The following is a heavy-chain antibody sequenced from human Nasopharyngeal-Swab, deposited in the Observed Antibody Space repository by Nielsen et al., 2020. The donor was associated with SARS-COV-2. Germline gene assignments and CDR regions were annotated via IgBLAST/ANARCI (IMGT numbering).Heavy chain of an antibody. V-gene: IGHV3-21*01. CDR1: GFTFSSYS. J-gene: IGHJ6*03. D-gene: IGHD2-2*01. Sequence: GESLKISCAASGFTFSSYSMNWVRQAPGKGLEWVSSISSSSSYIYYADSVKGRFTISRDNSKNTLYLQMNSLRAEDTAVYYCARSKYQLPEGYYYYYMDVWGKGTTVTVSS. CDR2: ISSSSSYI. CDR3: ARSKYQLPEGYYYYYMDV.